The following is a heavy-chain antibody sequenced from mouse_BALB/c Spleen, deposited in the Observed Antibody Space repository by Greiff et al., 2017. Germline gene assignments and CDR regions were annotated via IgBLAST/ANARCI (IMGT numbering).Heavy chain of an antibody. CDR2: ISYDGSN. D-gene: IGHD3-2*01. V-gene: IGHV3-6*02. J-gene: IGHJ3*01. CDR3: ATTARTPAWFAY. CDR1: GYSITSDYA. Sequence: EVHLVESGPGLVKPSQSLSLTCTVTGYSITSDYAWNWIRQFPGNKLEWMGYISYDGSNNYNPSLKNRISITRDTSKNQFFLKLNSVTTEDTATYYCATTARTPAWFAYWGQGTLVTVSA.